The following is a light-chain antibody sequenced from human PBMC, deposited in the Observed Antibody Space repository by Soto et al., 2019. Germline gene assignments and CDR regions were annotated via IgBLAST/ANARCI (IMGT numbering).Light chain of an antibody. CDR1: QSVSSS. CDR2: GAS. J-gene: IGKJ1*01. Sequence: EIVMTQSPVTLSVSPGDRATLSCRASQSVSSSVAGYYQKPGQAPSLLISGASARAPGVPVRFSASGSGTEFTLTISGLQSEDFAVYYCQQYNVWPRTFGQGTKLEIK. CDR3: QQYNVWPRT. V-gene: IGKV3-15*01.